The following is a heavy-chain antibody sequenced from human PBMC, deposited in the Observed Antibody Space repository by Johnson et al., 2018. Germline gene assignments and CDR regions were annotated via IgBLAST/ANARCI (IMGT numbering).Heavy chain of an antibody. V-gene: IGHV3-23*04. J-gene: IGHJ6*02. CDR1: RFTFSSYA. Sequence: EVQLVESGGGLVQPGGSLRLSCAASRFTFSSYAMSWVRQAPGKGLEWVSAIRGSGGSTYYADSVKCRFTISRDNPTNTLYLQMNSLRAEDTAVYYCAKDSLGYCSSTSCLFMDVWGQGTTVTVSS. CDR3: AKDSLGYCSSTSCLFMDV. CDR2: IRGSGGST. D-gene: IGHD2-2*01.